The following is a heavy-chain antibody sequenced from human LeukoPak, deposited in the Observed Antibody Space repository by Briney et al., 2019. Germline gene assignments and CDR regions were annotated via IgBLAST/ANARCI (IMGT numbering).Heavy chain of an antibody. D-gene: IGHD1-26*01. CDR2: IYPGDSDT. CDR1: GYSFTSYW. J-gene: IGHJ5*02. CDR3: ARHSDSGSYSNWFDP. V-gene: IGHV5-51*01. Sequence: GESLQISCKGSGYSFTSYWIGWVRPLPGKGREWMGVIYPGDSDTRYSPSFRGQVTISADKSISTAYLQWSSLKASDTAMYYCARHSDSGSYSNWFDPWGQGTLVTVSS.